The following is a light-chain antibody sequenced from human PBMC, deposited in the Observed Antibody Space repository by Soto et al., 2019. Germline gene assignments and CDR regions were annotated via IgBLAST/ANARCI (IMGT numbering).Light chain of an antibody. CDR1: QSVSRY. CDR3: QQCSDWPLFT. J-gene: IGKJ5*01. CDR2: DAS. V-gene: IGKV3-15*01. Sequence: EIVMTQSPATLSVSPGETATLSCRASQSVSRYLAWYQHRPGQAPRLLIYDASARATGIPARFSGSGSGTEFTLPISGLQSEDLAVYSCQQCSDWPLFTFGQGTRLEIK.